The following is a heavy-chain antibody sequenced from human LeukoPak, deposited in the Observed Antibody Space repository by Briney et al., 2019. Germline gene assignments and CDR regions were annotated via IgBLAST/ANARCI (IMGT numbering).Heavy chain of an antibody. CDR2: INPIFGTA. D-gene: IGHD3-10*01. V-gene: IGHV1-69*05. CDR1: GGTFSSYA. CDR3: ATDPNPYSGEGDY. J-gene: IGHJ4*02. Sequence: SVKVSCKASGGTFSSYAISLVRQAPGQGLEWMGRINPIFGTANYAQKFQGRVTITTDESTSTAYMELSSLRSEDTAAYYCATDPNPYSGEGDYWGQGTRVTVSS.